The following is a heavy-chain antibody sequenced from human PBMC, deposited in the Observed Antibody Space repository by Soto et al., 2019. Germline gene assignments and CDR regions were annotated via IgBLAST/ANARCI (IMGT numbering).Heavy chain of an antibody. CDR3: ARRGWEGFDY. V-gene: IGHV4-39*01. J-gene: IGHJ4*02. CDR2: IYYSGST. CDR1: GASISSYY. D-gene: IGHD1-26*01. Sequence: SETLSLTCTVSGASISSYYWGWIRQPPGKGLEWIGSIYYSGSTYYNPSLKSRVTISVDTSKNQFSLKLSSVTAADTAVYYCARRGWEGFDYWGQGTLVTVSS.